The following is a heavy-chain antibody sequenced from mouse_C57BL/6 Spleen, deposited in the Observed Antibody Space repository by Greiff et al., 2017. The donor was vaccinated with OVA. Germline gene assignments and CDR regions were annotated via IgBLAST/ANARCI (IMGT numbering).Heavy chain of an antibody. CDR2: IDPNRGGT. J-gene: IGHJ3*01. Sequence: QVHVKQPGAELVKPGASVKLSCKASGYTFTSYWMHWVKQRPGRGLEWIGRIDPNRGGTKYNEKFKSEATLTVDKPSSTAYMQLSSLTSEDSAVYYCAREGGFAYWGQGTLVTVSA. CDR3: AREGGFAY. CDR1: GYTFTSYW. V-gene: IGHV1-72*01.